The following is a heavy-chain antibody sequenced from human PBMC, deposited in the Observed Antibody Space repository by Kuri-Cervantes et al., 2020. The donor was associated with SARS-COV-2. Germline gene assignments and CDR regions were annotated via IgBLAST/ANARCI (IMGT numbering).Heavy chain of an antibody. D-gene: IGHD6-19*01. J-gene: IGHJ2*01. CDR1: GGSISSYY. V-gene: IGHV4-4*07. CDR3: ARSRIAGADWYFDL. Sequence: SETLSLTCTVSGGSISSYYWSWIRQPPGKGLEWIGRIYTSGSTNYNPSPKSRVTMLVDTSTNQFSLKLSSVTAADTAVYYCARSRIAGADWYFDLWGRGTLVTVSS. CDR2: IYTSGST.